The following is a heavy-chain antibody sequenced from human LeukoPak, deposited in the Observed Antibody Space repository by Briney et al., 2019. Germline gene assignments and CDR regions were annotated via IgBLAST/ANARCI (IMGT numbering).Heavy chain of an antibody. CDR1: GYTFTSYD. V-gene: IGHV1-8*01. D-gene: IGHD1-26*01. J-gene: IGHJ5*02. Sequence: ASVKVSCKGSGYTFTSYDINWVRQATGQGLEWMGWMDPNSGNTGYAQKFQGRVTMTRNTSISTAYMELSSLRSEDTAVYYCARGQWELGWFDPWGQGTLVTVSS. CDR3: ARGQWELGWFDP. CDR2: MDPNSGNT.